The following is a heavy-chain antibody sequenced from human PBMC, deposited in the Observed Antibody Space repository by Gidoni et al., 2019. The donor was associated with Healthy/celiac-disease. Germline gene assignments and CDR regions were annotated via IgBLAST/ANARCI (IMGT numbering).Heavy chain of an antibody. CDR2: ISGSSTTK. CDR3: ARDLDYMDV. V-gene: IGHV3-48*01. Sequence: EVQLVESGGGLVQPGGSLRLSCAASGFTFSNYSMNWVRQAPGKGLELVSYISGSSTTKYSADSVRGRFTISRDNAKNSLYLQMNSLRAEDTAVYYCARDLDYMDVWGKGTTVTVSS. CDR1: GFTFSNYS. J-gene: IGHJ6*03.